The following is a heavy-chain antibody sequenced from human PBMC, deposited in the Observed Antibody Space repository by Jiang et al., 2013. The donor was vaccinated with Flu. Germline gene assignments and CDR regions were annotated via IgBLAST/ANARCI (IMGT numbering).Heavy chain of an antibody. Sequence: LLKPSETLSLTCAVYGGSFSGYYWSWIRQPPGKGLEWIGEINHSGSTNYNPSLKSRVTISVDTSKNQFSLKLSSVTAADTAVYYCARGETYYYDSSGYYIFDYWGQGTLVTVSS. CDR2: INHSGST. D-gene: IGHD3-22*01. J-gene: IGHJ4*02. CDR1: GGSFSGYY. CDR3: ARGETYYYDSSGYYIFDY. V-gene: IGHV4-34*01.